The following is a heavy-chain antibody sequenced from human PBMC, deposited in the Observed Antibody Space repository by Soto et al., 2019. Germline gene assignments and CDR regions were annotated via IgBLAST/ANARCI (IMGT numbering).Heavy chain of an antibody. J-gene: IGHJ4*02. CDR1: GGSVSSGSYY. V-gene: IGHV4-61*01. CDR3: ARAINFDFWSDSQSGYYFDY. CDR2: MSYRGTT. Sequence: PSETLSLTCTVSGGSVSSGSYYWSWIRQPPGKGLECIGYMSYRGTTNYNPSLESRVTISTDTSKKQISLKLSSVTAADTAVYYCARAINFDFWSDSQSGYYFDYWGRGTLVTVSS. D-gene: IGHD3-3*01.